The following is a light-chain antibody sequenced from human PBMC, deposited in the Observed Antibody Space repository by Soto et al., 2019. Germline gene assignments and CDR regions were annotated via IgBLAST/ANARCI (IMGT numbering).Light chain of an antibody. V-gene: IGLV2-11*01. J-gene: IGLJ1*01. CDR1: SSDVGGYNY. CDR3: YSYAGSYTFV. CDR2: DVK. Sequence: QSALTQPRSVSGSPGQSVTISCTGTSSDVGGYNYVTWYQQHPGRAPKVMIYDVKTRPSGVPDRFSGSKSGNTASLTISELQAADEADYYCYSYAGSYTFVFGTGTKVTVL.